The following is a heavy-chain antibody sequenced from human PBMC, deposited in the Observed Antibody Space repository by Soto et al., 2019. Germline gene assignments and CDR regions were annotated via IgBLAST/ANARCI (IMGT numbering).Heavy chain of an antibody. D-gene: IGHD2-2*01. CDR1: GGTFSSYA. Sequence: QVQLVQSGAEVKKPGSSVKVSCKASGGTFSSYAISWVRQAPGQGLEWMGGIIPIFGTANYAEKFQGRVPIPADESTSPAYMELRSLRSEDTAVYYCARHVPAGGYYHGMDVWGHWTTVTVSS. CDR2: IIPIFGTA. J-gene: IGHJ6*02. V-gene: IGHV1-69*12. CDR3: ARHVPAGGYYHGMDV.